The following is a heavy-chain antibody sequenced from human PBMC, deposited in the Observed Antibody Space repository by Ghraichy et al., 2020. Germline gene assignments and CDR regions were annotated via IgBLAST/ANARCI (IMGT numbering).Heavy chain of an antibody. CDR3: ARNKSRGWNEGWNFDL. CDR1: GGYISSSVYY. J-gene: IGHJ2*01. Sequence: SETLSLTCIVSGGYISSSVYYWAWIRQSPGTGLEWIGSISYSGITYYNTPFKSRFTISVDTSKNQFSLELRSVTAADTAVYYCARNKSRGWNEGWNFDLWGRGTLVTVSS. D-gene: IGHD1-1*01. CDR2: ISYSGIT. V-gene: IGHV4-39*01.